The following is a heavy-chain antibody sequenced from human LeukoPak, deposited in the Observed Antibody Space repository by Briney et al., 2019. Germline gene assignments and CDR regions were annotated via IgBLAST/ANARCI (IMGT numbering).Heavy chain of an antibody. J-gene: IGHJ3*02. V-gene: IGHV3-53*01. D-gene: IGHD4-17*01. CDR3: ARDAFSYGDLDAFDI. CDR2: IYSGGST. CDR1: GFTVSSNY. Sequence: GGSLRLSCAASGFTVSSNYTSWVRQAPGKGLEWVSVIYSGGSTYYADSVKGRFTISRDNSKNTLYLQMNSLRAEDTAVYYCARDAFSYGDLDAFDIWGQGTMVTVSS.